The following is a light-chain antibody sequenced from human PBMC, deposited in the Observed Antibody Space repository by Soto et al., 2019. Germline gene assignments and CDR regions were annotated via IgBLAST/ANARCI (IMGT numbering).Light chain of an antibody. J-gene: IGKJ1*01. CDR2: AAS. CDR3: QQSYSVPR. CDR1: RSIRNY. V-gene: IGKV1-39*01. Sequence: DIQMTQSPSSLSASVGDRVTITCRASRSIRNYLNWYQHNSGKAPRLLIYAASSLRVGVPSRFSGSGTGTAFTLTITSLQPEDSATYYCQQSYSVPRFGQGTRVDLK.